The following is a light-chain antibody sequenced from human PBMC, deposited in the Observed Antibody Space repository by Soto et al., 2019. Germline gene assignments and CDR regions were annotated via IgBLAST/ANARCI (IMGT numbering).Light chain of an antibody. CDR2: EDN. Sequence: NFILTQPHSVSESPGKTVTISCTRSGGSIASTFVQWYQQRPGSAPTTVIYEDNQRPSGVPDRFSGSIDSSSNSASLTISGLKTEDEADYYCQSYDSSIVLFGGGTKLTVL. CDR1: GGSIASTF. V-gene: IGLV6-57*04. CDR3: QSYDSSIVL. J-gene: IGLJ2*01.